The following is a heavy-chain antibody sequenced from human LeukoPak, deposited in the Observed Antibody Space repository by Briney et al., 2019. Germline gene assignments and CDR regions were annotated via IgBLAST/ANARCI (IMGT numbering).Heavy chain of an antibody. CDR3: TRDQRYCSGGSCSYANWFDP. J-gene: IGHJ5*02. Sequence: GGSLRLSCTASGFTFGDYAMSWVRQAPGKGLEGVGVSRSKAYGGTTEYAASVKGRFTISRDDSKSIAYLQMNSLKTEDTAVYYCTRDQRYCSGGSCSYANWFDPWGQGTLVTVSS. CDR2: SRSKAYGGTT. D-gene: IGHD2-15*01. V-gene: IGHV3-49*04. CDR1: GFTFGDYA.